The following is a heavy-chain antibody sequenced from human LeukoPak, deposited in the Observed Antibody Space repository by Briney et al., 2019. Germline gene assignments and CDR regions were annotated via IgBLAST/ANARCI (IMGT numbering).Heavy chain of an antibody. J-gene: IGHJ4*02. D-gene: IGHD4-17*01. Sequence: PGGSLRLSCAASGFTFSTYSMNWVRQAPGKGLEWVSSISSSSSSIYYADSVKGLFTVSRDNAKNTLSLQMNSLRDEDTAIYYCSVRLRGCCLYMYWGQGTLVTVFS. CDR1: GFTFSTYS. CDR2: ISSSSSSI. V-gene: IGHV3-21*01. CDR3: SVRLRGCCLYMY.